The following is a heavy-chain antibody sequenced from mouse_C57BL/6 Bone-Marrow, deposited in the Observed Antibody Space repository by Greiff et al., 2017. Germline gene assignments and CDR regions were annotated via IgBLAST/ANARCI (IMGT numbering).Heavy chain of an antibody. J-gene: IGHJ3*01. CDR1: GYTFTDYY. V-gene: IGHV1-26*01. Sequence: VQLQQSGPELVKPGASVKISCKASGYTFTDYYMNWVKQSHGKSLEWIGDINPNNGGTSYNQKFKGKATLTVDKSSSTAYMELRSLTSEDSAVXYCASSGYVWFAYWGQGTLVTVSA. CDR2: INPNNGGT. CDR3: ASSGYVWFAY. D-gene: IGHD3-2*02.